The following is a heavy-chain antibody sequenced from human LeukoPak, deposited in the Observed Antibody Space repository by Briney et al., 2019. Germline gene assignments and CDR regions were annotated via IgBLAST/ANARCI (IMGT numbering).Heavy chain of an antibody. CDR1: GFTFSSYS. CDR3: ARGIKYSSGWWAAFDI. D-gene: IGHD6-19*01. V-gene: IGHV3-66*01. J-gene: IGHJ3*02. CDR2: IYSGGST. Sequence: PGGSLRLSCAASGFTFSSYSMNWVRQAPGKGLEWVSVIYSGGSTYYADSVKGRFTISRDNSKNTLYLQMNSLRAEDTAVYYCARGIKYSSGWWAAFDIWGQGTMVTVSS.